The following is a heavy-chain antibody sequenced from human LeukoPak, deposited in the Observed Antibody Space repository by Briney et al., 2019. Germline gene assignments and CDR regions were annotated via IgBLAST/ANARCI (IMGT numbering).Heavy chain of an antibody. V-gene: IGHV4-61*02. CDR2: IYTSGTT. Sequence: SETLSLTCTVSGGSVRRGNYYWTWIRQPAGSGLEWIGRIYTSGTTDYNPSLRTRVTISVDASRNQFSLNLSSVTAADTAVYYCARDQCYDYVWGSYRCKSYFDYWGQGTLVTVSS. J-gene: IGHJ4*02. CDR3: ARDQCYDYVWGSYRCKSYFDY. CDR1: GGSVRRGNYY. D-gene: IGHD3-16*02.